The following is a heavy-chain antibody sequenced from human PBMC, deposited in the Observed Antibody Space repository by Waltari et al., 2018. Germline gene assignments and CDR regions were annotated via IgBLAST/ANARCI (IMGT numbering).Heavy chain of an antibody. CDR1: GGSISTSKSY. D-gene: IGHD3-10*01. J-gene: IGHJ4*02. Sequence: QVQLQGSGPGLVKPSETLSLTCTVSGGSISTSKSYWGWIRQTPGKGLEWIGNMYSTGSTYYNPSLKSRVTISVDTSRNQFSLQLSSLTAADTALYYCARRPQFRGPFDYWGQGTLVTVSS. CDR3: ARRPQFRGPFDY. V-gene: IGHV4-39*07. CDR2: MYSTGST.